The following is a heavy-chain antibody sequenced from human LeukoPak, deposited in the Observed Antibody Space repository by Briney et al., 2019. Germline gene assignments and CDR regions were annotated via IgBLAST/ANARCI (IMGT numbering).Heavy chain of an antibody. V-gene: IGHV4-59*08. Sequence: SETLSLTCTVSGGSISSYYWSWIRQPPGKGLEWIEYIYYSGSTNYNPSLKSRVTISVDTSKNQFSLKLSSVTAADTAVYYCARHGGPGDYGDYGDYFDYWGQGTLVTVSS. CDR3: ARHGGPGDYGDYGDYFDY. J-gene: IGHJ4*02. CDR2: IYYSGST. D-gene: IGHD4-17*01. CDR1: GGSISSYY.